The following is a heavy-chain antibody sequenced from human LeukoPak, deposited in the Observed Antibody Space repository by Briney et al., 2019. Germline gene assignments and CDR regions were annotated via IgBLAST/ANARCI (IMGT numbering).Heavy chain of an antibody. CDR3: ARADSKDY. Sequence: ASVKVSFKASGYAFTGYYIHWVRQAPGQGLEWMGRINPDSGDTNYAQKFQGRVSMTRDTSITTAYMELSRLRSDDTAVYYCARADSKDYWGQGTLVTVSS. J-gene: IGHJ4*02. D-gene: IGHD3-22*01. CDR2: INPDSGDT. V-gene: IGHV1-2*06. CDR1: GYAFTGYY.